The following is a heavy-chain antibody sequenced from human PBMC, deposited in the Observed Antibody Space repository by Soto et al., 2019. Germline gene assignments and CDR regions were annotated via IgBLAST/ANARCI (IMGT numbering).Heavy chain of an antibody. CDR3: ASEALCGADCYFFEY. CDR2: INYSGSNI. V-gene: IGHV3-48*03. J-gene: IGHJ4*02. CDR1: GFTFRNSE. Sequence: PGRSLRLSCAASGFTFRNSEMFWVRQAPGKGLEWVSKINYSGSNIYYSKSVKGRFTISRDNAKNSLYLQMNSLTDEDTAIYFCASEALCGADCYFFEYWGPGTLVTV. D-gene: IGHD2-21*02.